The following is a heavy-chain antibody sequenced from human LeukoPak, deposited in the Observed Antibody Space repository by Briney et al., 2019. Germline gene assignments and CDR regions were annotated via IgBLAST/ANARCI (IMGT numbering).Heavy chain of an antibody. CDR1: GGSISSYY. CDR2: IYYSGST. CDR3: ARDNGGYTGIDY. D-gene: IGHD2-8*01. J-gene: IGHJ4*02. Sequence: SETLSLTCTVSGGSISSYYWSWIRQPPGKGLEWIGYIYYSGSTNYNPSLKSRVTISVDTSKNQFSLKLSSVTAADTAVYYCARDNGGYTGIDYWGQGTLVTVSS. V-gene: IGHV4-59*12.